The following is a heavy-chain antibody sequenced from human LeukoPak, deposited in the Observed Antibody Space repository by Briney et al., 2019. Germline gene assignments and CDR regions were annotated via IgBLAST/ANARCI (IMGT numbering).Heavy chain of an antibody. Sequence: SGGSLRLSCAASGFTFSSYARSWVRQAPGKGLEWVSAISGSGGSTYYADSVKGRFTISRDNSKNTRYLQMNSLRAENTAVYYCAKDQSRMTMVANFDYWGQGTLVTVSS. J-gene: IGHJ4*02. CDR1: GFTFSSYA. D-gene: IGHD4/OR15-4a*01. CDR2: ISGSGGST. CDR3: AKDQSRMTMVANFDY. V-gene: IGHV3-23*01.